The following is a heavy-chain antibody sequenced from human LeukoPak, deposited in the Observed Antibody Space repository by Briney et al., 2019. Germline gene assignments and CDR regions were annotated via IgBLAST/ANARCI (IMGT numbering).Heavy chain of an antibody. CDR3: ARVKTSLGYCSGGSCYSPADY. V-gene: IGHV1-69*13. D-gene: IGHD2-15*01. Sequence: SVKVSCKASGGTFSSYAISWVRQAPGQGLEWMGGIIPIFGTANYAQKFQGRVTITADESTSTAYMELSSLRSEDTAVYYYARVKTSLGYCSGGSCYSPADYWGQGTLVTVSS. J-gene: IGHJ4*02. CDR2: IIPIFGTA. CDR1: GGTFSSYA.